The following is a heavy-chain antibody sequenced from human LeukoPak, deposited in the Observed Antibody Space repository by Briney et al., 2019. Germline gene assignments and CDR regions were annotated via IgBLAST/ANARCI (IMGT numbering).Heavy chain of an antibody. CDR2: INSDGSST. D-gene: IGHD6-13*01. J-gene: IGHJ4*02. CDR3: ARDSIAAAGDFDY. V-gene: IGHV3-74*01. CDR1: GFTFSSYW. Sequence: GGSLRLSCAASGFTFSSYWMHWVRHAPGKGLVWVARINSDGSSTGYADSVKGRFTISRDNVKNTLYLQMNSLRAEDTAVYFCARDSIAAAGDFDYWGQGTLVTVSS.